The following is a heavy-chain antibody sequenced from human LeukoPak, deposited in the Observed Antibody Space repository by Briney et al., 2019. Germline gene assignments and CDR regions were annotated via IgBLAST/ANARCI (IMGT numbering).Heavy chain of an antibody. CDR3: ASTPINYMVVTPYEAYYFDY. V-gene: IGHV1-69*13. D-gene: IGHD4-23*01. J-gene: IGHJ4*02. Sequence: SVKVSCKASGGTFSSYAISWVRQAPGQGLEWMGGIIPIFGTANYAQKFQGRVTITADESTSTAYTKLSSQRSEDTAVYYCASTPINYMVVTPYEAYYFDYWGQGTLVTVSS. CDR2: IIPIFGTA. CDR1: GGTFSSYA.